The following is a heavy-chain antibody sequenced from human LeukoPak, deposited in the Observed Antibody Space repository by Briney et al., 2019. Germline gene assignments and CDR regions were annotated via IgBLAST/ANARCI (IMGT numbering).Heavy chain of an antibody. V-gene: IGHV4-59*01. Sequence: SETLSLTCTVSGGSISSYYWSWIRQPPGKGLEWIGYIYYSGSTNYNPSLKSRVTISVDTSKNQFFLKLSSVTAADTAVYYCARDRGSSGFNWFDPWGQGTLVTVSS. CDR1: GGSISSYY. CDR2: IYYSGST. J-gene: IGHJ5*02. CDR3: ARDRGSSGFNWFDP. D-gene: IGHD3-22*01.